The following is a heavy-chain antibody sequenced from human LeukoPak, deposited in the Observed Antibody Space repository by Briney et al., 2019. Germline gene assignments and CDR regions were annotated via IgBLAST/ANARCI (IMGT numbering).Heavy chain of an antibody. J-gene: IGHJ4*02. CDR1: GFTVSSNY. CDR2: IYSGGST. Sequence: GGSLRLSCAASGFTVSSNYMSWVRQAPGKGLEWVSVIYSGGSTYYADSVKGRFTISRDNSKNTLYLQMNSPRAEDTAVYYCARAIAAAGPDYWGQGTLVTVSS. CDR3: ARAIAAAGPDY. V-gene: IGHV3-53*01. D-gene: IGHD6-13*01.